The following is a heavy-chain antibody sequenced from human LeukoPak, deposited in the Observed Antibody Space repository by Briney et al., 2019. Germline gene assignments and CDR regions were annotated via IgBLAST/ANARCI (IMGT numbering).Heavy chain of an antibody. J-gene: IGHJ1*01. Sequence: PSETLSLTCTVSGGSISSSSYYWGWIRQPPGKGLEWIGEINHSGSTNYNPSLKSRVTISVDTSKNQFSLKLSSVTAADTAVYYCARGGAGTGRDFQHWGQGTLVTVSS. D-gene: IGHD6-13*01. CDR3: ARGGAGTGRDFQH. V-gene: IGHV4-39*07. CDR1: GGSISSSSYY. CDR2: INHSGST.